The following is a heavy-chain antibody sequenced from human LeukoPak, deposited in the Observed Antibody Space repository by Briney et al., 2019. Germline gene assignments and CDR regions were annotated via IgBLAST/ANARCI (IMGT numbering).Heavy chain of an antibody. J-gene: IGHJ3*02. V-gene: IGHV1-2*02. CDR1: GYTFTGYY. CDR3: ARQGVVASDAFDI. Sequence: ASVKVSCKASGYTFTGYYMHWVRQAPGQGLEWMGWINPNSGGTNYAQKFQGRVTMTRDTSISTAYMELSRLRSDDTVVYYCARQGVVASDAFDIWGQGTMVTVSS. D-gene: IGHD3-22*01. CDR2: INPNSGGT.